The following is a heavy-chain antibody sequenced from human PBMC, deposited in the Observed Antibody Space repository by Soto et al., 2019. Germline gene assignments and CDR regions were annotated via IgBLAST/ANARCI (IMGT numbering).Heavy chain of an antibody. V-gene: IGHV3-15*07. CDR3: TTVRSWYLYYYYGMDV. CDR1: GSTFSNAW. CDR2: IKSKTDGGTT. J-gene: IGHJ6*02. Sequence: GGSLRLSCAASGSTFSNAWMNWVRQAPGKGLEWVGRIKSKTDGGTTDYAAPVKGRFTISRDDSKNTLYLQMNSLKTEDTAVYYCTTVRSWYLYYYYGMDVWGQGTTVTVSS. D-gene: IGHD6-13*01.